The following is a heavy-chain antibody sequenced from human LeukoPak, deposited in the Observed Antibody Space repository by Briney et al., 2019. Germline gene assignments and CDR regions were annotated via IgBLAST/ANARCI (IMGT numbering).Heavy chain of an antibody. D-gene: IGHD5-12*01. CDR1: GGSISSSSYY. V-gene: IGHV4-39*07. CDR3: ARARNSGYDWTGYYYYMDV. J-gene: IGHJ6*03. Sequence: SETLSLTCTVSGGSISSSSYYWGWIRQPPGKGLEWIGSIYYSGSTYYNPSLKSRVTISVDTSKNQFSLKLSSVTAADTAVYYCARARNSGYDWTGYYYYMDVWGKGTTVTISS. CDR2: IYYSGST.